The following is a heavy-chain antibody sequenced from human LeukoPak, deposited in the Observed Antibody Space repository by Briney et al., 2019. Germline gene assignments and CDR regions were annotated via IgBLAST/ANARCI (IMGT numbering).Heavy chain of an antibody. J-gene: IGHJ4*02. CDR1: GYTFTSYD. Sequence: ASVTVSCKVSGYTFTSYDINWVRQATGQGLEWMGWMNPNSGNTGYAQKFQGRVTMTRNIAISTAYMELSSLRSEDTAVYYCARGSTEVLYWGQGTLITVSS. CDR3: ARGSTEVLY. CDR2: MNPNSGNT. D-gene: IGHD1-14*01. V-gene: IGHV1-8*01.